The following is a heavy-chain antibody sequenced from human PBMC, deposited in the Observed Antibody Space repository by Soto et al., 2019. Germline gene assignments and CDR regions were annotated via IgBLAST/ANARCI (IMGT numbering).Heavy chain of an antibody. J-gene: IGHJ5*02. CDR1: GLTFNRYW. Sequence: GWSLRLSCAASGLTFNRYWMHWVRRASSKGLVWVSHINTDGSNTNYADSVKGRFTISRDNAKSTLFLQMNSLRDEDTGVYYCATAFCSAGNCYTYALDPWGQG. CDR2: INTDGSNT. D-gene: IGHD2-21*01. V-gene: IGHV3-74*01. CDR3: ATAFCSAGNCYTYALDP.